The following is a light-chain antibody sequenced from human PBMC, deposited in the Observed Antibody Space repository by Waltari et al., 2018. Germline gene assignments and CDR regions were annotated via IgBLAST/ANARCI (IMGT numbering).Light chain of an antibody. CDR2: STN. CDR3: VLYLPSGIWV. Sequence: QTVVTQEPSFSVSPGGTVTLTCALSSGSVSTIFSTGWYQQTPGQAPRTLIYSTNTRSSGVPDRFSGSILGSKAALTITGAQADDESDYYCVLYLPSGIWVFGGGTKLTVL. V-gene: IGLV8-61*01. J-gene: IGLJ3*02. CDR1: SGSVSTIFS.